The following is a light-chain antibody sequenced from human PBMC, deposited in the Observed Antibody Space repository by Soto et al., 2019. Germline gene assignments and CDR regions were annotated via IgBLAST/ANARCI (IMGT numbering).Light chain of an antibody. J-gene: IGKJ4*01. Sequence: IQLTQSPSSLAASVGDRVTITCRASQGISRALSWYQQKPGSAPKLLIYTTSNLRGGVPSRFSASGSDTEFTLTVSSLQPEDFATYYCQQHYNYPLTFGGGTKV. CDR3: QQHYNYPLT. CDR1: QGISRA. V-gene: IGKV1-9*01. CDR2: TTS.